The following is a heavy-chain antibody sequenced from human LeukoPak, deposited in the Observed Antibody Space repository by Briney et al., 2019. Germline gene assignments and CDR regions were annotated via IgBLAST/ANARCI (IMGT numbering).Heavy chain of an antibody. CDR1: GFGFNKYG. D-gene: IGHD2-2*01. CDR3: ATGRSCTTCYLPDY. J-gene: IGHJ4*02. Sequence: GGSLRLSCVASGFGFNKYGMHCVRQAPGKGLEWLTFMRHDGSFKEYADSVKGRFTISRDNSKNSLYLQMNSLRAEDTAVYHCATGRSCTTCYLPDYWGQGTLVTVSS. CDR2: MRHDGSFK. V-gene: IGHV3-30*02.